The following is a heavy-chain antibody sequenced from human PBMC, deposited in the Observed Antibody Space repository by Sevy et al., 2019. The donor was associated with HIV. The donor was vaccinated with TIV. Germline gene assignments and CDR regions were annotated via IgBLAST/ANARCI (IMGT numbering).Heavy chain of an antibody. D-gene: IGHD6-13*01. J-gene: IGHJ4*02. CDR1: GFTFSDHY. CDR2: IRNKADSYTT. V-gene: IGHV3-72*01. Sequence: GGSLRLSCAASGFTFSDHYMEWVRQAPGKGLEWVGRIRNKADSYTTEYVASVKGRFTISRDDSKNSLYLLMNSLKTEDTAVYYCATHAGIAVAGRVFDYWGQGTLVTVSS. CDR3: ATHAGIAVAGRVFDY.